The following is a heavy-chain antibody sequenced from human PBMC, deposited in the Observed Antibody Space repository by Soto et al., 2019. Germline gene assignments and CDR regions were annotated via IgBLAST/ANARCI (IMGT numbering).Heavy chain of an antibody. CDR2: IYYSGST. CDR3: ASQQWGSGDPQRHYSYGMDV. J-gene: IGHJ6*02. Sequence: SETLSLTCTVSGGSISSYYWSWIRQPPGKGLEWIGYIYYSGSTNYNPSLKSRVTISVDTSKNQFSLKLSSVTAADTAVYYCASQQWGSGDPQRHYSYGMDVWGPGTTVTVSS. CDR1: GGSISSYY. D-gene: IGHD4-17*01. V-gene: IGHV4-59*01.